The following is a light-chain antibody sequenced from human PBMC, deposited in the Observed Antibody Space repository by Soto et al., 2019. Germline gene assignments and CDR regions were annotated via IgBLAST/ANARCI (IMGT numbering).Light chain of an antibody. V-gene: IGKV1-39*01. J-gene: IGKJ1*01. CDR2: DAS. Sequence: IQLTQSPSSLSASVGDRVTVTCRASQDIRNYLAWYQQKPGKAPKLLICDASTLYSGVPSRFSGSGSGTDFTLTISSLQPEDFATYYCQQSYSTPPTFGQGTKVDI. CDR3: QQSYSTPPT. CDR1: QDIRNY.